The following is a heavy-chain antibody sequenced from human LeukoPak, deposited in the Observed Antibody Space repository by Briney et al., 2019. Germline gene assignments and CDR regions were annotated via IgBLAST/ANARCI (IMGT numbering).Heavy chain of an antibody. J-gene: IGHJ6*02. CDR3: ARGKFGDFED. CDR1: GASINSYY. CDR2: VSYSGST. Sequence: PSETLCLTCTVSGASINSYYWSWIRQPPGKGLEWIGCVSYSGSTAYNPALKSRVTISEDTSKSQVSLKLSSVTAADSAVYFCARGKFGDFEDWGQGTTVTVSS. D-gene: IGHD4-17*01. V-gene: IGHV4-59*01.